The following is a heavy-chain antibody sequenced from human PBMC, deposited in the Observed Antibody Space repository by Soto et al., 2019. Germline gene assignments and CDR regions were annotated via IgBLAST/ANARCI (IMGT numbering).Heavy chain of an antibody. CDR2: IWYDGSNK. CDR3: AREHMTTGAFDI. D-gene: IGHD4-17*01. Sequence: QVQLVESGGGVVQPGRSLRLSCAASGFTFSGYGMHWVRQAPGKGLEWAAVIWYDGSNKYYADSVKGRFTISRDNSKNTLYLQMNSLRAEDTAVYYCAREHMTTGAFDIWGQGTMVTVSS. V-gene: IGHV3-33*01. CDR1: GFTFSGYG. J-gene: IGHJ3*02.